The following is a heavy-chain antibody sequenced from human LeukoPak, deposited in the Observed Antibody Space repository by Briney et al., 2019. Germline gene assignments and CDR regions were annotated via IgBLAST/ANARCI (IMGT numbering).Heavy chain of an antibody. Sequence: GGSLRLSCAASGFTFDDYAMHWVRQAPGKGLEWVSGISWNSGSIGYADSVKGRFTISRDNAKNSLYLQMNSLRAEDTALYYCAKGTSGSYSRNRFDPWGQGTLVTVSS. D-gene: IGHD1-26*01. J-gene: IGHJ5*02. CDR3: AKGTSGSYSRNRFDP. CDR1: GFTFDDYA. CDR2: ISWNSGSI. V-gene: IGHV3-9*01.